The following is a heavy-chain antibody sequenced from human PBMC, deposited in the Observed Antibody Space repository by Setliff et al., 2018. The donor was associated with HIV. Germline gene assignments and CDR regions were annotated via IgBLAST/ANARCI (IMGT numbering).Heavy chain of an antibody. V-gene: IGHV3-21*01. CDR3: TRGNMVRGVIVRDYFDY. CDR1: RFIFSSYS. J-gene: IGHJ4*02. CDR2: ISSGSSYT. D-gene: IGHD3-10*01. Sequence: PSETLSLSCAASRFIFSSYSLNWVRQAPGKGLEWVSSISSGSSYTYYTDSMKGRFTISRDNAKNSLYLQMNSLRAEDTAVYYCTRGNMVRGVIVRDYFDYWGQGTLVTVSS.